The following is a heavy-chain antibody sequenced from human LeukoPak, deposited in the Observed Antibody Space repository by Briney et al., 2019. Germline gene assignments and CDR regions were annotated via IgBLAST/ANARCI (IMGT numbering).Heavy chain of an antibody. CDR1: GYSISSGYY. Sequence: PSETLFLTCTVSGYSISSGYYWGWIRQPPGKGLEWIGSIYHSGSTYYKPSLKRRVTISVDTSKNQFSLKLSSVTAADTAVYYCARDPFLLGATSGDAFDIWGQGTMVTVSS. CDR2: IYHSGST. V-gene: IGHV4-38-2*02. D-gene: IGHD1-26*01. CDR3: ARDPFLLGATSGDAFDI. J-gene: IGHJ3*02.